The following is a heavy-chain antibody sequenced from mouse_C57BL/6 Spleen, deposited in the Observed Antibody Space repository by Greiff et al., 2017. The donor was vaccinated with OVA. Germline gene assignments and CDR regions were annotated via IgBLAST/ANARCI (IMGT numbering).Heavy chain of an antibody. D-gene: IGHD2-2*01. V-gene: IGHV2-2*01. CDR3: AISTMVTAWFAY. CDR2: IWSGGST. Sequence: QVQLQQSGPGLVQPSQSLSITCTVSGFSLTSYGVHWVRQSPGKGLEWLGVIWSGGSTDYNADFIYRLSISKDNSTSQVFFKLNSLQADDTAIYYCAISTMVTAWFAYWGQGTLVTVSA. CDR1: GFSLTSYG. J-gene: IGHJ3*01.